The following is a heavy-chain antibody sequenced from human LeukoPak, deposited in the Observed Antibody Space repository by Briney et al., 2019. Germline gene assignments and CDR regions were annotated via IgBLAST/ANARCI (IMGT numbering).Heavy chain of an antibody. CDR2: ISGSGTNT. CDR3: AYRDAFDI. V-gene: IGHV3-23*01. Sequence: GGSLRLSCAASGFTFKRDGMNWVRQAPGKGLQWVSGISGSGTNTYYADSVKGRFTISRDNSNNTLYLQMNSLRAEDTAVYFCAYRDAFDIWGLGTMVTVSS. D-gene: IGHD4-11*01. J-gene: IGHJ3*02. CDR1: GFTFKRDG.